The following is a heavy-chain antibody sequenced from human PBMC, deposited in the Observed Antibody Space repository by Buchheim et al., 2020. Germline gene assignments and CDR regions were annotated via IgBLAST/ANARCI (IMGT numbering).Heavy chain of an antibody. D-gene: IGHD3-22*01. CDR1: GFTFSRYW. CDR3: ARATYYYDSSGYYPLGY. V-gene: IGHV3-48*03. J-gene: IGHJ4*02. Sequence: EVQLVESGGGLVQPGGSLRLSCEASGFTFSRYWMHWVRQVSGKGLEWVSYISSSGSTIYYADSVKGRFTISRDNAKNSLYLQMNSLRAEDTAVYYCARATYYYDSSGYYPLGYWGQGTL. CDR2: ISSSGSTI.